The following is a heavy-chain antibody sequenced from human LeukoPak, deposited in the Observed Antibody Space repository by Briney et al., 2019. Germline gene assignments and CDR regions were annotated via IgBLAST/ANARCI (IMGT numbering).Heavy chain of an antibody. V-gene: IGHV1-2*02. CDR3: ARELRNRIAVAYLFDY. Sequence: ASVKVSCKASGYTFTGYYMHWVRQAPGQGLEWMGWINPNSGGTNYAQKFQGRVTMTRDTSISTAYMELSRLRSDDTAAYYCARELRNRIAVAYLFDYWGQGTLVTVSS. J-gene: IGHJ4*02. CDR2: INPNSGGT. CDR1: GYTFTGYY. D-gene: IGHD6-19*01.